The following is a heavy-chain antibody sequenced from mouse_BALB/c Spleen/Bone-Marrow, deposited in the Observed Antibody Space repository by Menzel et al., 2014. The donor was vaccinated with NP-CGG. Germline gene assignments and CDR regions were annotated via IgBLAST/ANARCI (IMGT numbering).Heavy chain of an antibody. D-gene: IGHD1-1*01. CDR2: IDPANGNT. V-gene: IGHV14-3*02. Sequence: DVKLVESGAELVKPGASVKLSCTASGFNIXDTYMHWVKQRPEQGLEWIGRIDPANGNTKYDPKFQGKATITADTSSNTAYLHLSSLTSEDTAVYYCARYRYYGSSYAMDYWGQGTSVTVSS. CDR1: GFNIXDTY. J-gene: IGHJ4*01. CDR3: ARYRYYGSSYAMDY.